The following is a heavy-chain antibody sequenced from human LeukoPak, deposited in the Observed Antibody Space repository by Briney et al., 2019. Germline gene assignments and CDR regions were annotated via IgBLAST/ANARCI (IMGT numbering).Heavy chain of an antibody. CDR1: GYSFTGYY. CDR2: INPNNGDT. Sequence: GASVKVSCKASGYSFTGYYILWVRQAPGQGLEWMGWINPNNGDTNYAQNFKGRVTMTRDTSISTAYMELGRLTSDDSAVYYCARAGSRDDYGDYWGQGTLVSVSS. V-gene: IGHV1-2*02. D-gene: IGHD5-24*01. J-gene: IGHJ4*02. CDR3: ARAGSRDDYGDY.